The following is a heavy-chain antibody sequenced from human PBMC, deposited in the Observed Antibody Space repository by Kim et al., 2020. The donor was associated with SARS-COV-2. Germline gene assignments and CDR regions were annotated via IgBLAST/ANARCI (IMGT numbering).Heavy chain of an antibody. D-gene: IGHD6-19*01. CDR1: AFTLRTYA. J-gene: IGHJ4*02. Sequence: GGSLRLSCAASAFTLRTYAMNWVRQAPGKGLEWVSIIYSADSSTKYADSVKGRFTISRDDSKNTLYLQMNSMRAEDTAVYYCAKGEGSGWYGHIDYWGQGTLVTVSS. CDR2: IYSADSST. CDR3: AKGEGSGWYGHIDY. V-gene: IGHV3-23*03.